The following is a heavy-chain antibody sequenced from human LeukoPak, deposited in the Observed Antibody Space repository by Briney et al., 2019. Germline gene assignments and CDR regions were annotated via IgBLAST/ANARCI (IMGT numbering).Heavy chain of an antibody. V-gene: IGHV5-51*01. CDR1: RHSFHSQW. D-gene: IGHD2-21*02. Sequence: LGESLKISCKGPRHSFHSQWIGWVRQMPGKGLEWMGIIYPDDSDTRYSPSFQGQVTISAGKSISTAYLQWNSLEASDSAIYYCARRGDSDFRIDWGQGTLVTVSS. CDR2: IYPDDSDT. CDR3: ARRGDSDFRID. J-gene: IGHJ4*02.